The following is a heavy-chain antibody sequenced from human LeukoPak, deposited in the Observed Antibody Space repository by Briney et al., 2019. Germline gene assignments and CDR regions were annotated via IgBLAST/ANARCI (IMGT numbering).Heavy chain of an antibody. V-gene: IGHV4-4*07. CDR1: GGSISGYY. D-gene: IGHD3-3*01. CDR3: ARAMVGGNYDFWSGPDAFDI. CDR2: IYTSGST. J-gene: IGHJ3*02. Sequence: SETLSLTCTVSGGSISGYYWSWIRQPPGKGLEWIGRIYTSGSTNYNPSLKSRVTMSVDTSKNQFSLKLSSVTAADTAVYYCARAMVGGNYDFWSGPDAFDIWGQGTMVTVSS.